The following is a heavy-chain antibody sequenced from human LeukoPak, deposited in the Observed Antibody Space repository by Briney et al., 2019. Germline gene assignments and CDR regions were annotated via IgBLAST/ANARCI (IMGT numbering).Heavy chain of an antibody. D-gene: IGHD5-24*01. Sequence: GASVKVSCKASGYTFTSYGISWVRQAPGQGLEWMGWISAYNGNTNYAQKLQGRVTMTTDTSTSTAYMELRSLRSDDTAVYYCAREDMATSAGHFDYWGQGTLVTVSS. CDR3: AREDMATSAGHFDY. V-gene: IGHV1-18*01. CDR1: GYTFTSYG. CDR2: ISAYNGNT. J-gene: IGHJ4*02.